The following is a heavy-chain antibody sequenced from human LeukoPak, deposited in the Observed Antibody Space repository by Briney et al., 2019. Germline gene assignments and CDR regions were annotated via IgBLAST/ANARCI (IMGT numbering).Heavy chain of an antibody. D-gene: IGHD3-10*01. Sequence: PSETLSLTCAVYGGSFSGYYWSWIRQPPGKGLEWIGEINHSGSTNYNPSLKSRVTISVDTSKNQFSLKLSSVTAADTAVYYCARLLSGATVRGVNYYYYYMDVWGKGTTVTVSS. CDR1: GGSFSGYY. CDR3: ARLLSGATVRGVNYYYYYMDV. CDR2: INHSGST. J-gene: IGHJ6*03. V-gene: IGHV4-34*01.